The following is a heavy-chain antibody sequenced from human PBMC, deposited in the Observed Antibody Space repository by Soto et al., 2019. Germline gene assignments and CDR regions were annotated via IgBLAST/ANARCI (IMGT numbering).Heavy chain of an antibody. V-gene: IGHV1-3*01. CDR1: GYTFTSYA. J-gene: IGHJ4*02. CDR3: ARDRCTNGVCYNNY. D-gene: IGHD2-8*01. Sequence: ASVKVSCKASGYTFTSYAMHWVRQAPGQRLEWMGWINAGNGNTKYSQKFQGRVTTTRDTSASTAYMELSSLRSEDTAVYYCARDRCTNGVCYNNYWGQGTLVTVSS. CDR2: INAGNGNT.